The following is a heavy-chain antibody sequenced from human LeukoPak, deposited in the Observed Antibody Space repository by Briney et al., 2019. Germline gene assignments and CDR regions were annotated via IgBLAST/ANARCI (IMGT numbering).Heavy chain of an antibody. D-gene: IGHD3-10*01. CDR3: ARRRYGSGSYYLDY. V-gene: IGHV5-51*01. CDR1: GYSFTNYW. Sequence: GDSLKISCKGSGYSFTNYWIGWVRQMPGKGLEWMEIIYPGDSDTRYSPSFQGQVTISADKSISTAYLQWSSLKASDTAMYYCARRRYGSGSYYLDYWGQGTLVTVSS. CDR2: IYPGDSDT. J-gene: IGHJ4*02.